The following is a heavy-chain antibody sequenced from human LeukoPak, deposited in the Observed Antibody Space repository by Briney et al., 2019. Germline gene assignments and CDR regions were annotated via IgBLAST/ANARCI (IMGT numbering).Heavy chain of an antibody. J-gene: IGHJ4*02. CDR3: ARSLRYFDWLLYTPGYFDY. V-gene: IGHV5-51*01. D-gene: IGHD3-9*01. CDR1: GYSFTSYW. CDR2: IYPGDSDT. Sequence: GESQKISCKGSGYSFTSYWIGWVRQMPGKGLEWMGIIYPGDSDTRYSPSFQGQVTISADKSISTAYLQWSSLKASDTAMYYCARSLRYFDWLLYTPGYFDYWGQGTLVTVSS.